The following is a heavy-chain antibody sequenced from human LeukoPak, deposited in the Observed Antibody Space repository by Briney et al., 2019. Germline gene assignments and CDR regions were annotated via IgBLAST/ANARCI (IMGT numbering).Heavy chain of an antibody. CDR1: GFTFSSYG. V-gene: IGHV3-30*02. Sequence: GGSLRLSCAASGFTFSSYGMQWARQAPGKGLEWVAFIRYDGTNKYYAESVEGRFTISRDNSKDTLYLQMNSLRAEDTAVYYCAKIRGAFWSGYYPLDYWGQGTLVTVSS. J-gene: IGHJ4*02. CDR3: AKIRGAFWSGYYPLDY. D-gene: IGHD3-3*01. CDR2: IRYDGTNK.